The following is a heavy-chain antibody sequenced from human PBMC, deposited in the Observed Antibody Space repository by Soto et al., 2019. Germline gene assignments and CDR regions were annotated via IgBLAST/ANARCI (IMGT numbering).Heavy chain of an antibody. V-gene: IGHV3-7*01. CDR1: GLAFRSFL. Sequence: EVQLVESGGGLVRPGGSLRLSCAASGLAFRSFLMSWVREAPGGGLEGVANINKDGRDTYYSDSVRDRFTIYRDNAANSLFLHMNSLGDEDTAVYYCATYHDDEWESYHHRYWGQGTLVTVSS. D-gene: IGHD3-16*01. J-gene: IGHJ4*02. CDR2: INKDGRDT. CDR3: ATYHDDEWESYHHRY.